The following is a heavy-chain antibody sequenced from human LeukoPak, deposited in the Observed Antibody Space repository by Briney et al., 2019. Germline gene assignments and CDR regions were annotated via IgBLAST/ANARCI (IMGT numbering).Heavy chain of an antibody. CDR2: ISSSSSYK. D-gene: IGHD3-10*01. J-gene: IGHJ4*02. Sequence: PGGSLRLSCAASGFIFSDYYMSWIRQAPGKGLEWVSYISSSSSYKSYANSVKGRFPISRDNAKNSLYLQMNSLRAEDPAMYYCARDYYGSGSSPFDYWGQGTLVTVSS. CDR3: ARDYYGSGSSPFDY. V-gene: IGHV3-11*06. CDR1: GFIFSDYY.